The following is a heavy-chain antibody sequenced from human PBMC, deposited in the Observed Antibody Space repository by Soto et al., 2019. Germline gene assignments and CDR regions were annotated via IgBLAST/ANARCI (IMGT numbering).Heavy chain of an antibody. V-gene: IGHV4-34*01. CDR1: GGSFSGYY. D-gene: IGHD2-21*01. Sequence: QVQLQQWGAGLLKPSETLSLTCAVYGGSFSGYYWSWIRQPPGKGLVWIGEINHSGSTNYNPSLMRRVTISVDTSKNQFSLKLSSVTAAETSVYDCARGRTLWWRALDYWGQGTLVTVSS. J-gene: IGHJ4*02. CDR2: INHSGST. CDR3: ARGRTLWWRALDY.